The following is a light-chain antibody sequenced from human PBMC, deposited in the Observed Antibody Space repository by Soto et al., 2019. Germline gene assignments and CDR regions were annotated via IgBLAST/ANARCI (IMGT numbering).Light chain of an antibody. CDR2: KAS. CDR3: QHYNTYPWT. V-gene: IGKV1-5*03. CDR1: QTISSW. J-gene: IGKJ1*01. Sequence: DIQMTQSPSTLSASVGDRVTITCRASQTISSWLAWYQQKPGTAPQLLIYKASTLESGVPSRFSGSGSGTEFTLTISSLQPGDFATYYCQHYNTYPWTFGQGTKVDIK.